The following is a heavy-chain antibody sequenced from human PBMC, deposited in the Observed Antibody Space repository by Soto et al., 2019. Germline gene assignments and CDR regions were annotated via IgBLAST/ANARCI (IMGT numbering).Heavy chain of an antibody. CDR3: TTGPFSLGYCSSTSCYTDY. D-gene: IGHD2-2*02. CDR1: GFTFSNAW. V-gene: IGHV3-15*01. CDR2: IKSKTDGGTT. Sequence: YLILACGATGFTFSNAWMSWVRQAPGKGLEWVGRIKSKTDGGTTDYAAPVKGRFTISRDDSKNTLYLQMNSLKTEDTAVYYCTTGPFSLGYCSSTSCYTDYSGQGTLVTV. J-gene: IGHJ4*02.